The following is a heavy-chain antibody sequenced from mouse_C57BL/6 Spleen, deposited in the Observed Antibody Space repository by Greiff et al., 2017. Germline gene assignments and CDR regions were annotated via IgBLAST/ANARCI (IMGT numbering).Heavy chain of an antibody. V-gene: IGHV1-39*01. Sequence: VQLQQSEPELVKPGASVKISCKASGYSFTDYNMNWVKQSNGQSLEWIGVINPNYGTTSSNQKFKGKATFTVDQSSTTAYMQLNSLTSENSAVYYCSRRDYYSNLYYFDYWGQGTTLTVSS. D-gene: IGHD2-5*01. CDR1: GYSFTDYN. J-gene: IGHJ2*01. CDR2: INPNYGTT. CDR3: SRRDYYSNLYYFDY.